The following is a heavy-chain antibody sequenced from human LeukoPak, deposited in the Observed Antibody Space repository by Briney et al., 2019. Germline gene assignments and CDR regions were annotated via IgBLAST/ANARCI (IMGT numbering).Heavy chain of an antibody. J-gene: IGHJ4*02. CDR1: GYSISSGYY. V-gene: IGHV4-38-2*02. Sequence: PSQTLSLTCTVSGYSISSGYYWGWIWQPPGKGLEWIGTISHSGITYYNPSLKSRVTLSLNTSKNQFSLKLSSVTAADTAVYYCARGHSYGSSPFDYWGQGTLVTVSS. D-gene: IGHD5-18*01. CDR3: ARGHSYGSSPFDY. CDR2: ISHSGIT.